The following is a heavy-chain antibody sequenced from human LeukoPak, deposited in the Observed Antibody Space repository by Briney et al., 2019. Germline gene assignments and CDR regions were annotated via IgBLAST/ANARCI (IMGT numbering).Heavy chain of an antibody. CDR3: ARGPERRLQGMTTVTTGVDY. V-gene: IGHV4-4*02. Sequence: SGTLSLTCAVSGGSISSSNWWSWVRQPPGKGLEWIGEIYHSGSTNYSPSLKSRVTISVDKSKNQFSLKLSSVTAADTAVYYCARGPERRLQGMTTVTTGVDYWGQGTLVTVSS. CDR2: IYHSGST. CDR1: GGSISSSNW. D-gene: IGHD4-17*01. J-gene: IGHJ4*02.